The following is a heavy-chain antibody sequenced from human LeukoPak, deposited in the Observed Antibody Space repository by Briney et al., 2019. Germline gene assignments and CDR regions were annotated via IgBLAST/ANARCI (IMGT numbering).Heavy chain of an antibody. V-gene: IGHV4-59*01. J-gene: IGHJ4*02. Sequence: PSATLSLTCTASGYSISSYYWSWMRQPPGQGLEWIGYIYYSGSTNYYPPLKRRITISVDTSKNQFSHMLRSVPASDTAVYDCARAGYSYGGYYFDYWGQGSLVTVCS. CDR1: GYSISSYY. CDR2: IYYSGST. D-gene: IGHD5-18*01. CDR3: ARAGYSYGGYYFDY.